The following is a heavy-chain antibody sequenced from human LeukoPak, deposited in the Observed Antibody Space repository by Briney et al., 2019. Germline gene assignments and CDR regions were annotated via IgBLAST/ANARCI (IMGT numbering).Heavy chain of an antibody. D-gene: IGHD4-11*01. CDR1: GYTFTSYY. CDR3: ARSDYNDYRGLGF. J-gene: IGHJ4*02. Sequence: ASVKVSCKASGYTFTSYYMHWVRQAPGQGLEWMGIINPSGGSTSYAQKFQGRVTMTRDTSTSTVYMELSSLRSDDTAVYFCARSDYNDYRGLGFWGQGTLVTVSS. V-gene: IGHV1-46*01. CDR2: INPSGGST.